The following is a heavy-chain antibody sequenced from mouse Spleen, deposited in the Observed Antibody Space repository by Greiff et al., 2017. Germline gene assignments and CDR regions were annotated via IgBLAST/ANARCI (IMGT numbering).Heavy chain of an antibody. CDR1: GFTFSSYG. CDR3: ARHGGNPFAY. V-gene: IGHV5-6*01. CDR2: ISSGGSYT. J-gene: IGHJ3*01. Sequence: EVKLVESGGDLVKPGGSLKLSCAASGFTFSSYGMSWVRQTPDKRLEWVATISSGGSYTYYPDSVKGRFTISRDNAKNTLYLQMSSLKSEDTAMYYCARHGGNPFAYWGQGTLVTVSA.